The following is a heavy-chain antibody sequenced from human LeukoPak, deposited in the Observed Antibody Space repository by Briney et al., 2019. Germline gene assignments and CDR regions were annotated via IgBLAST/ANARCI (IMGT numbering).Heavy chain of an antibody. J-gene: IGHJ4*02. CDR1: GDSVSSDSAA. D-gene: IGHD1-26*01. Sequence: SQTLSLTCAISGDSVSSDSAAWNWIRQSPSKRLEWLGRAYYRSKWYNDYAVSVKSRITINPDTSKNQFSLQLNSVTPEDTAVYYCAREGNSRSGSYYDYWGEGTMVTVSS. V-gene: IGHV6-1*01. CDR3: AREGNSRSGSYYDY. CDR2: AYYRSKWYN.